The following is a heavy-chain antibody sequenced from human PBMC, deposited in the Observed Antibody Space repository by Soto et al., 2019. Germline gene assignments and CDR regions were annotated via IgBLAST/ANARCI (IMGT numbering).Heavy chain of an antibody. Sequence: QVQLVESGGGVVQPGRSLRLSCAASGFTFSSYAMHWVRQAPGKGLEWVAVISYDGSNKYYADSVKGRFTISRDNSKNTLYLQMNSLRAEDTAVYYCANLYSSSSVYYYGMDVWGQGTTVTVSS. CDR1: GFTFSSYA. J-gene: IGHJ6*02. V-gene: IGHV3-30-3*01. D-gene: IGHD6-6*01. CDR2: ISYDGSNK. CDR3: ANLYSSSSVYYYGMDV.